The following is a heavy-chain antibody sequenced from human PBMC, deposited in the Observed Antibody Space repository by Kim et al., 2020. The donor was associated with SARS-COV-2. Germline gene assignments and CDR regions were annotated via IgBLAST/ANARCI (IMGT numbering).Heavy chain of an antibody. V-gene: IGHV3-74*01. J-gene: IGHJ4*01. CDR1: GFTFSRYW. Sequence: GGSLRLSCAASGFTFSRYWMHWVRQVPGKGLVWVSHINSDGSNTNYADSVKGRFTISRDNTKNTLFLQMNSLRDEDTALYYCARGGCTSTSCLDYWGHGT. CDR2: INSDGSNT. D-gene: IGHD2-2*01. CDR3: ARGGCTSTSCLDY.